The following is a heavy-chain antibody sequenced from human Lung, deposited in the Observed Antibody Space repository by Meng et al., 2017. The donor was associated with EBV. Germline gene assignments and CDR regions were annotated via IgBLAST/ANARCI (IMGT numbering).Heavy chain of an antibody. J-gene: IGHJ4*02. Sequence: VQLPEAGPGLVKPSQTLSLTCTVSGGSISSGDYYWSWVRQAPGKGLEWVSSITSNAESTFYEDSVKGRFTISRDHSKNTLYLQMNSLRTEDTATYFCAKNDATLTTGFDHWGQGSLVTVSS. V-gene: IGHV3-23*01. D-gene: IGHD1-1*01. CDR2: ITSNAEST. CDR3: AKNDATLTTGFDH. CDR1: GGSISSGDYY.